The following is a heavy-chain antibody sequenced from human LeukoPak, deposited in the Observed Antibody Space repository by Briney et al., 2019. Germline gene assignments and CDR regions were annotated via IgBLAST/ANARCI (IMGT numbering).Heavy chain of an antibody. Sequence: GASVKVSCKASGYTFTSYDINWVRQATGQGLEWMGWMSPNSGNTGYAQKFQGRVTMTRNTSISTAYMELSSLRFEDTAVYYCASSTGIAPSEDGMDVWGQGTTVTVSS. CDR3: ASSTGIAPSEDGMDV. CDR2: MSPNSGNT. V-gene: IGHV1-8*01. CDR1: GYTFTSYD. D-gene: IGHD6-13*01. J-gene: IGHJ6*02.